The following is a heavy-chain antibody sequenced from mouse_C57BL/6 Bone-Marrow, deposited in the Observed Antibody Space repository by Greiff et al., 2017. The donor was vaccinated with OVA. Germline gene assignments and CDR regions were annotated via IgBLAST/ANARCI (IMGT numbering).Heavy chain of an antibody. CDR2: IDPENGDT. Sequence: EVQLQQSGAELVRPGASVKLSCTASGFNIKDDYMHWVKQRPEQGLEWIGWIDPENGDTEYASKFQGKATITADTSSNTAYLQLSSLTSEDTAVYYCTTCWDVKGDDYWGQGTTLTVSS. CDR1: GFNIKDDY. J-gene: IGHJ2*01. V-gene: IGHV14-4*01. D-gene: IGHD4-1*01. CDR3: TTCWDVKGDDY.